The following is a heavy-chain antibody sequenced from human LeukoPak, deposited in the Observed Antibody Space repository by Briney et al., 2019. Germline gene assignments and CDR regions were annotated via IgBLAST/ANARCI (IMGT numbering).Heavy chain of an antibody. CDR2: ISSSSSYI. CDR3: ASRNNSSGWYEYWFDP. D-gene: IGHD6-19*01. J-gene: IGHJ5*02. CDR1: GLXFSSYS. Sequence: GGSLRLFCAASGLXFSSYSINWVRQAPGKGLEWVSSISSSSSYIYYADSVKGRFTISRDNAKNSLYLQMNSLRAEDTAVYYCASRNNSSGWYEYWFDPWGQGTLVTVSS. V-gene: IGHV3-21*01.